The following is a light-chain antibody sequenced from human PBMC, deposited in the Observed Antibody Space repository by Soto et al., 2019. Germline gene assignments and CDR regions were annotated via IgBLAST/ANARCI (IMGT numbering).Light chain of an antibody. Sequence: AIQMTQSPSSLSASVGDRVTITCRASQDIRSDLGWYQQRPGKAPKLLIYATSNLQSGVPSRFSGSGSGTDFTLTISSLQPEDFATYYCLQDYSYPLTFGGGTKVDIK. CDR1: QDIRSD. J-gene: IGKJ4*01. CDR2: ATS. CDR3: LQDYSYPLT. V-gene: IGKV1-6*01.